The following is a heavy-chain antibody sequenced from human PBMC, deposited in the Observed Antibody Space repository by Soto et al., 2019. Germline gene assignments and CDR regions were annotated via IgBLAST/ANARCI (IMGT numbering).Heavy chain of an antibody. CDR2: ISYDGDNE. CDR1: GFTFSNYA. CDR3: AKDGGPVYCNCPCCSCKHFDY. J-gene: IGHJ4*02. Sequence: PGGSLRLSCAASGFTFSNYAMHWVRQAPGKGLEWLAIISYDGDNEYYADYVRGRFTISRDNSKNTLYLQTNNLRHEDTAVYYCAKDGGPVYCNCPCCSCKHFDYWGQGTLVTVSS. D-gene: IGHD2-2*01. V-gene: IGHV3-30*18.